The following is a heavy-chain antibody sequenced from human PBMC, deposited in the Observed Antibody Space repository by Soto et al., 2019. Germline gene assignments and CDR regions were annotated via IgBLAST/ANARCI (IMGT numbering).Heavy chain of an antibody. CDR1: GYTFTKYG. J-gene: IGHJ6*02. CDR2: IGVYNGKT. Sequence: QEQLVQSGGEVKKPGASVRVSCKASGYTFTKYGITWVRQAPGQGLEWMGWIGVYNGKTNYARKLQDRVIMTADTPASTAYMELRSLRSDDTAVYYCSRARYCTSPSCYNHYYYGMDIWGQGTTVSVSS. CDR3: SRARYCTSPSCYNHYYYGMDI. D-gene: IGHD2-2*02. V-gene: IGHV1-18*04.